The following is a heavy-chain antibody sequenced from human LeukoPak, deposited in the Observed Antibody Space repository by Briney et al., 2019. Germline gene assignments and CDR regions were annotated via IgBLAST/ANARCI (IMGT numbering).Heavy chain of an antibody. J-gene: IGHJ4*02. CDR2: FYHSGSI. Sequence: PSGTLSLTCGVSGVSITSGNWWSWVRQPPGKGLEWIGEFYHSGSINYNPSLKSRVTISVDKYKNQFSLKLNSMTAADTAVYYCWHSGYESGLDYWGQGTLVTVSS. V-gene: IGHV4-4*02. CDR3: WHSGYESGLDY. D-gene: IGHD5-12*01. CDR1: GVSITSGNW.